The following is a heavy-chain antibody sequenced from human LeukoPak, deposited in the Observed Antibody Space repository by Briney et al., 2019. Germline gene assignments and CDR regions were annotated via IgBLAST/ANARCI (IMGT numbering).Heavy chain of an antibody. CDR3: ARVGYYDFWSGYYDY. Sequence: ASVKVSCKASGYTFTSYGISWVRQAPGQGLEWMGWIGAYNGNTNYAQKLQGRVTMTTDTSTSTAYMELRSLRSDDTAVYYCARVGYYDFWSGYYDYWGQGTLVTVSS. CDR2: IGAYNGNT. D-gene: IGHD3-3*01. V-gene: IGHV1-18*01. J-gene: IGHJ4*02. CDR1: GYTFTSYG.